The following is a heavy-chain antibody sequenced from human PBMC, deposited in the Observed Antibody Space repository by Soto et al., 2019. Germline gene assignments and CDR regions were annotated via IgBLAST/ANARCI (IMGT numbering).Heavy chain of an antibody. CDR1: GFTFSSYA. D-gene: IGHD5-18*01. J-gene: IGHJ5*02. V-gene: IGHV3-23*01. Sequence: GGSLRLSCAASGFTFSSYAMSWVRQAPGKGLEWVSAISGSGGSTYYADSVKGRFTISRDNSKNTLYLQMNSLRAEATAVYYSARELRGYSYGSGAWFDHWGQGTLVTVSS. CDR2: ISGSGGST. CDR3: ARELRGYSYGSGAWFDH.